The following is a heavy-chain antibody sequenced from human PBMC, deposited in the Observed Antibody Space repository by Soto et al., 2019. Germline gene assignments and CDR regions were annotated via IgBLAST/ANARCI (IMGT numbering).Heavy chain of an antibody. D-gene: IGHD4-17*01. CDR2: IYHSGST. CDR3: AREGTSDGDYRRAFDP. Sequence: QVQLQESGPGLVKPSGTLSITCAVSSGSISSSNWWSWVRQPPGKGLEWIGEIYHSGSTNYNPSLKSRVTISVDKSKNQFSLKLSSVTAADTAVYYCAREGTSDGDYRRAFDPWGQGTLVTVSS. CDR1: SGSISSSNW. V-gene: IGHV4-4*02. J-gene: IGHJ5*02.